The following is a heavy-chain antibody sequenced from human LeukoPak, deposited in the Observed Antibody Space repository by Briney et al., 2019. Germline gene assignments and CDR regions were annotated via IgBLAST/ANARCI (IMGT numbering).Heavy chain of an antibody. J-gene: IGHJ4*02. CDR3: AKPGSFLWGYFDY. Sequence: GGSLRLSCAASGFTFSSYGMHWVRQAPGKGLEWVAVIWYDGSNKYYADSVKGRFTISRDNSKNTLHLQMNSLRAEDTAVYYCAKPGSFLWGYFDYWGQGTLVTVSS. D-gene: IGHD2/OR15-2a*01. CDR2: IWYDGSNK. CDR1: GFTFSSYG. V-gene: IGHV3-33*06.